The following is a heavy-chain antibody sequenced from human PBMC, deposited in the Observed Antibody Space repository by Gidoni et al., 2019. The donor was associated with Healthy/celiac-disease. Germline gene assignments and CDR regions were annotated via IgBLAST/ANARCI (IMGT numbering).Heavy chain of an antibody. D-gene: IGHD5-18*01. V-gene: IGHV1-8*01. CDR2: MNPNSGNT. CDR3: ASLSYTAIPTSDAFDI. Sequence: QVQLVQSGAEVKKPGASVKVSCKASGYTFSSYDINWVRQATGQGLEWMGWMNPNSGNTGYAQKFQGRVTMTRNTSISTAYMELSSLRSEDTAVYYCASLSYTAIPTSDAFDIWGQGTMVTVSS. J-gene: IGHJ3*02. CDR1: GYTFSSYD.